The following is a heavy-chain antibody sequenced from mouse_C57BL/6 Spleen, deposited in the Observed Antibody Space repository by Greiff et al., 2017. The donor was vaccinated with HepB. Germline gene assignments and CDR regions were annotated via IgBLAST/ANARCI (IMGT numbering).Heavy chain of an antibody. CDR1: GYTFTSYW. Sequence: QVQLQQPGAELVKPGASVKLSCKASGYTFTSYWMHWVKQRPGQGLEWIGMIHPNSGSTNYNEKFKSKATLTVDKSSSTAYMQLSSLTSEDSAVYYCARYPQLNFDWYFDVWGTGTTVTVSS. CDR3: ARYPQLNFDWYFDV. J-gene: IGHJ1*03. CDR2: IHPNSGST. V-gene: IGHV1-64*01.